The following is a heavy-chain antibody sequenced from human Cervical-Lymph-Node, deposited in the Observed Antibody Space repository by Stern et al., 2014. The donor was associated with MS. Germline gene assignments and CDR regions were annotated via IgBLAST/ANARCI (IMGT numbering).Heavy chain of an antibody. CDR2: INPSGDTT. Sequence: VQLVESGAAVKKPGASVKVSCQASGFTFTSYYIHWVRQAPGQGLEWMGIINPSGDTTTYAQMLQCRVTMTRDTSTSTVYMELSSLRSDDTAMYYCTKDSGSFSIDYWGQGTLVTVSS. CDR1: GFTFTSYY. J-gene: IGHJ4*02. V-gene: IGHV1-46*03. D-gene: IGHD1-26*01. CDR3: TKDSGSFSIDY.